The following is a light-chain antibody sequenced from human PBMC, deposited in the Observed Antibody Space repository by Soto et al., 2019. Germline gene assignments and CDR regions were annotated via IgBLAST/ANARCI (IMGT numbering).Light chain of an antibody. J-gene: IGKJ4*01. CDR2: DAS. CDR1: QSISSW. CDR3: QQYNSYSPLT. V-gene: IGKV1-5*01. Sequence: DIQMTQSPSSLSASVGDRVTITCRASQSISSWLAWYQQKPGKAPKLLIYDASSLKSGVPSRFSGSESGTEFTLTISSLQPDDFATYYCQQYNSYSPLTFGGGTKVEI.